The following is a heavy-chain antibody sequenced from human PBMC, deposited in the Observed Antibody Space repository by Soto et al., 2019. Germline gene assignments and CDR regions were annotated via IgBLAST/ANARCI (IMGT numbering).Heavy chain of an antibody. Sequence: GSLRVSCAASGFTFSSCSMNWVRQAPGKGLEWVSAISSSSSHTYYADSVKGRFTISRDNAKNSLYLQVNPLRAEDTAVYYCARDRSGSYPPGDGMDVWGQGTTVTVSS. D-gene: IGHD3-10*01. CDR3: ARDRSGSYPPGDGMDV. J-gene: IGHJ6*02. CDR1: GFTFSSCS. CDR2: ISSSSSHT. V-gene: IGHV3-21*01.